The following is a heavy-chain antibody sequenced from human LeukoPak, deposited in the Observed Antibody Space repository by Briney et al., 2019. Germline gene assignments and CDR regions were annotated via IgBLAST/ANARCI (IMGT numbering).Heavy chain of an antibody. D-gene: IGHD6-19*01. CDR1: GYTFTSYY. CDR2: INPSGGST. J-gene: IGHJ4*02. Sequence: ASVKVSCKASGYTFTSYYMHWVRQAPGQGLEWMGIINPSGGSTSYAQKFQGRVTMTRDMSTSTVYMELSRLRSDDTAVYYCARALWSIAVAGMGTSLNYWGQGTLVTVSS. V-gene: IGHV1-46*01. CDR3: ARALWSIAVAGMGTSLNY.